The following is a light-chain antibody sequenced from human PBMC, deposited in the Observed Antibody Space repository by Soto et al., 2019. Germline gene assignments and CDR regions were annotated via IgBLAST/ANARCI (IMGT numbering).Light chain of an antibody. CDR3: SSYTSTTTV. CDR1: SSDGDDYKD. V-gene: IGLV2-14*01. Sequence: QSALTQPASVSGSPGQSITISCTGISSDGDDYKDVSWYQQHPGKAPKRMIYEVTYRPSGVSNRFSGSKSGNTASLTISGLQAEDEADYYCSSYTSTTTVFGTGTKVTVL. J-gene: IGLJ1*01. CDR2: EVT.